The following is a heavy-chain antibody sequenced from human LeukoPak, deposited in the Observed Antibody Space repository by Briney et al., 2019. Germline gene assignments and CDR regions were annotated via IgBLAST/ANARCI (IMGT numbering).Heavy chain of an antibody. Sequence: GSLRLSCAASGFTFSSYSMNWVRQAPGKGLEWVSYISSSSSTIYYADSVKGRFTISRDNAKNSLYLQMNSLRAEDTAVYYCARAVGIAVAGTRGFFDYWGQGTLVTVSS. CDR2: ISSSSSTI. CDR1: GFTFSSYS. J-gene: IGHJ4*02. CDR3: ARAVGIAVAGTRGFFDY. V-gene: IGHV3-48*01. D-gene: IGHD6-19*01.